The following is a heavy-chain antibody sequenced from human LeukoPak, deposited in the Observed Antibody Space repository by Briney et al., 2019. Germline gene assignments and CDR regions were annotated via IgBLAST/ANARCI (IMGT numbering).Heavy chain of an antibody. CDR3: AKTPIAGSGWYNWFDP. CDR1: GFTFSSYS. CDR2: ISSSSSTI. D-gene: IGHD6-19*01. Sequence: GGSLRLSCAASGFTFSSYSMNWVRQAPGKGLGWVSYISSSSSTIYYADSVTGRFTISRDNAKNSLYLQMNSLRAEDTALYYCAKTPIAGSGWYNWFDPWGQGTLVTVSS. V-gene: IGHV3-48*01. J-gene: IGHJ5*02.